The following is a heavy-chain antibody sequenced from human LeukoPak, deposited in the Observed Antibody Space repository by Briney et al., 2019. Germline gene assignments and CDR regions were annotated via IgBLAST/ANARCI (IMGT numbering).Heavy chain of an antibody. CDR1: GYTFTGYY. D-gene: IGHD2-21*02. V-gene: IGHV1-2*02. CDR2: INPNSGGT. Sequence: GASVKVSCKASGYTFTGYYIHWVRQAPGQGLEWVGWINPNSGGTNYAQRFEGRVTVTRDTSISTAYMDLSSLISDDTAVYYCAREFMRVTAFDIWGQGTMVTVSS. J-gene: IGHJ3*02. CDR3: AREFMRVTAFDI.